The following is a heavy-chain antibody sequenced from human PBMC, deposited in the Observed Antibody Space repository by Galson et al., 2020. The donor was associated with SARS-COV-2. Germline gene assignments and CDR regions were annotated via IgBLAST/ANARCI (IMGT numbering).Heavy chain of an antibody. J-gene: IGHJ4*02. D-gene: IGHD3-3*01. CDR2: LFNSETT. Sequence: SETLSLTCTVSGGSIRSYYWSWIRQPPGKGLEWIGYLFNSETTYYNPSLKSRVTISVDKSKNQFSLKVSSVNAADTAVYYCARGDMLRFSFDSWGQGTLVTVSS. CDR1: GGSIRSYY. CDR3: ARGDMLRFSFDS. V-gene: IGHV4-59*01.